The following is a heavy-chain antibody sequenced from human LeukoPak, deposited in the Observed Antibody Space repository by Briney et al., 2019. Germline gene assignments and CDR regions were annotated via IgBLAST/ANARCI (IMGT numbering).Heavy chain of an antibody. CDR1: GFTFSNAW. J-gene: IGHJ6*03. V-gene: IGHV3-23*01. D-gene: IGHD1-26*01. CDR3: ASLDSGSYYHYYYMDV. CDR2: ISGSGGST. Sequence: GGSLRLSCAASGFTFSNAWMSWVRQAPGKGLEWVSAISGSGGSTYYADSVKGRFTISRDNSKNTLYLQMNSLRAEDTAVYYCASLDSGSYYHYYYMDVWGKGTTVTVSS.